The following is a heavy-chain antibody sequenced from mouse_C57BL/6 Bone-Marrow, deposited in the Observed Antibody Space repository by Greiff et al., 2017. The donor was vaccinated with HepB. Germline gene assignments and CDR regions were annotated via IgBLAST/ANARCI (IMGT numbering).Heavy chain of an antibody. CDR3: AREDYGNYDWYFDV. D-gene: IGHD2-1*01. Sequence: QVQLQQPGAELVKPGASVKMSCKASGYTFTSYWITWVKQRPGQGLEWIGDIYPGSGSTNYNEKFKSKATLTVDTSSSTAYMQLSSRTSEDAAVYYCAREDYGNYDWYFDVWGTGTTVTVSS. J-gene: IGHJ1*03. CDR2: IYPGSGST. CDR1: GYTFTSYW. V-gene: IGHV1-55*01.